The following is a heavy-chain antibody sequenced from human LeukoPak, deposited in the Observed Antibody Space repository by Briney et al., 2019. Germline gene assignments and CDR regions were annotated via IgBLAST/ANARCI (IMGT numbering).Heavy chain of an antibody. CDR2: INHSGST. J-gene: IGHJ6*02. CDR1: GGSFSGYY. V-gene: IGHV4-34*01. D-gene: IGHD2-2*02. Sequence: SETLSLTCAVYGGSFSGYYWSWIRQPPGKGLEWIGEINHSGSTNYNPSLKSRVTISVDTSKNQFSLKLSSVTAADTAAYYCARGHCSSTSCYTMDVWGQGTTVTVSS. CDR3: ARGHCSSTSCYTMDV.